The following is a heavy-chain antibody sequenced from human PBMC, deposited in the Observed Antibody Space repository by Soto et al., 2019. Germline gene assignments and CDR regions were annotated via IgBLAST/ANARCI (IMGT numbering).Heavy chain of an antibody. V-gene: IGHV1-58*01. J-gene: IGHJ4*02. Sequence: SVKVSCKASGFTFTSSAVQWVLQARGQRLEWIGWIVVGSGNTNYAQKFQERVTITRDMSTSTAYMELSSLRPEDTAVYYCAALLAAAGTDYFDYWGQGTLVTVSS. CDR2: IVVGSGNT. CDR3: AALLAAAGTDYFDY. D-gene: IGHD6-13*01. CDR1: GFTFTSSA.